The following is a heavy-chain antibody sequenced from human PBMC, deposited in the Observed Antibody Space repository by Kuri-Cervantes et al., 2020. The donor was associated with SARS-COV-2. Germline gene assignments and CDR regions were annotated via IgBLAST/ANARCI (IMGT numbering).Heavy chain of an antibody. CDR3: ARGVATWAVSKDRDAFDL. CDR2: STPFNGKA. Sequence: SVNVSCKACGYTFNGYYMHWVRQAPGQAPEWMGWSTPFNGKAEYPHNFQFRVIFTRERSVNTAYTELSSLTSEDTALYFCARGVATWAVSKDRDAFDLWGQGTLVTVSS. J-gene: IGHJ3*01. D-gene: IGHD5-12*01. CDR1: GYTFNGYY. V-gene: IGHV1-45*01.